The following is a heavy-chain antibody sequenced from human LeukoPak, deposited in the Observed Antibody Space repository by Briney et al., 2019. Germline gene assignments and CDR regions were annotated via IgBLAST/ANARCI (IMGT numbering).Heavy chain of an antibody. CDR2: ISSSGSTI. V-gene: IGHV3-48*03. CDR1: GFTFSSYE. J-gene: IGHJ4*02. CDR3: ARDVLYSGGAVFDY. D-gene: IGHD1-26*01. Sequence: GGSLRLSCAASGFTFSSYEMNWVRQAPGKGLEWVSYISSSGSTIYYADSVKGRFTISRDNAKNSLYLQMNSLRAEDTAVYYCARDVLYSGGAVFDYWGQGTLVTVSS.